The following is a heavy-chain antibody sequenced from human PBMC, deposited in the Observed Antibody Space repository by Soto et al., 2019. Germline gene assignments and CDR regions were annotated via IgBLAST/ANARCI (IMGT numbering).Heavy chain of an antibody. CDR3: AKRASGSYFDY. CDR2: ISWNSGSI. D-gene: IGHD3-10*01. CDR1: GFTFDDYA. Sequence: GGSLRLSCAASGFTFDDYAMHWVRQAPGKGLEWVSGISWNSGSIGYADSVKGRFTISRDNSKNTLYLQMNSLRAEDTVVYYCAKRASGSYFDYWGQGTLVTVSS. J-gene: IGHJ4*02. V-gene: IGHV3-9*01.